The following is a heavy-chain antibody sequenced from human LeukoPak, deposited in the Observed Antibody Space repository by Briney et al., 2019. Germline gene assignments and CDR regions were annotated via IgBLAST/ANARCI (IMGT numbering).Heavy chain of an antibody. CDR1: GFTFSSYA. CDR3: AKKVVVGATSPYSDFQD. V-gene: IGHV3-23*01. J-gene: IGHJ1*01. D-gene: IGHD1-26*01. Sequence: GGSLRLSYAASGFTFSSYAMSWVRQAPGKGLEWVSAISGSGVTTHYAGSVKGRFSISRDNSKNTLYLQMNSLRAEDTALYYCAKKVVVGATSPYSDFQDWGQGTLVTVSS. CDR2: ISGSGVTT.